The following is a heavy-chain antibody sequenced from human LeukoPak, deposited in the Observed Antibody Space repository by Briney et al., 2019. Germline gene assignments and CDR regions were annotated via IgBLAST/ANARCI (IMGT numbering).Heavy chain of an antibody. D-gene: IGHD3-22*01. Sequence: GRSLRLSCAASGFTFDDYAMHWVRQAPGKGLEWVSGISWNSGSIGYADSVKGRFTISRDNAKNSLYLQMNSLRAEDTALYYCAKAYYYDSSGLDAFDIWGQGTMVTVSS. CDR3: AKAYYYDSSGLDAFDI. J-gene: IGHJ3*02. CDR1: GFTFDDYA. V-gene: IGHV3-9*01. CDR2: ISWNSGSI.